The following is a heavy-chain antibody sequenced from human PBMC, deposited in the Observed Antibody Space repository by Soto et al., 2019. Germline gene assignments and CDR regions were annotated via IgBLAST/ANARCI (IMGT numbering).Heavy chain of an antibody. V-gene: IGHV4-34*02. Sequence: QVQLQQWGAGLLKPSETLSLSCAVYGASFSGYYWNWIRQPPGKGLEWIGEINQSGSTNYSPSLTTRVTVSVDTSKKQISLRLNSVTAAATAVYYCARRFSGTGRYFDYWGQGTLVTVSS. J-gene: IGHJ4*02. CDR3: ARRFSGTGRYFDY. CDR2: INQSGST. D-gene: IGHD1-1*01. CDR1: GASFSGYY.